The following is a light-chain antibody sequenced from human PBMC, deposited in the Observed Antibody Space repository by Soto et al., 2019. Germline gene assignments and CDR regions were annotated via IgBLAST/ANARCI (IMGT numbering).Light chain of an antibody. Sequence: QSVLTQPASVSGSPGQSITISCTGTSSDVGGYNRVSWYQQHPNKAPKLMIYEGSKRPSGVSNRFSGSKSGNTASLTISGLQAEDEADYYCFSYAGSDTFVVFGGGTKLTVL. J-gene: IGLJ2*01. CDR2: EGS. CDR1: SSDVGGYNR. V-gene: IGLV2-23*03. CDR3: FSYAGSDTFVV.